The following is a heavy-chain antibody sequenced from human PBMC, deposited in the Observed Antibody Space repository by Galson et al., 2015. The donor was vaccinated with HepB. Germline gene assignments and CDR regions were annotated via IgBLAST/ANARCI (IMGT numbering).Heavy chain of an antibody. CDR3: ARAGPRCGGDCYPPDH. V-gene: IGHV3-48*03. CDR1: GFTFGYYE. Sequence: SLRLSCAASGFTFGYYEMNWVRQAPGKGLEWVSFISTTGRPIYYADSVKGRFTISRDNAKNSLYLQMNSLRAEDTAVYYCARAGPRCGGDCYPPDHWGQGTLVTVSS. CDR2: ISTTGRPI. J-gene: IGHJ4*02. D-gene: IGHD2-21*02.